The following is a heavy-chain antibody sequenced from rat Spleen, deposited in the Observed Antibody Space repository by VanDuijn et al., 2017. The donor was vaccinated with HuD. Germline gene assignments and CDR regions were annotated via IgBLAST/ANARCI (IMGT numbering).Heavy chain of an antibody. D-gene: IGHD1-4*01. Sequence: EVQLVESGGGLVRPGRSLKLSCAASGFTFSDYNMAWVRQAPKKGLEWVATISYDGSSTYYRDSVKGRFTISRDNAESTLYLQMGSLRSEDTATYYCAREAGIPFHYFDFWGQGVMVTVSS. CDR2: ISYDGSST. CDR3: AREAGIPFHYFDF. J-gene: IGHJ2*01. V-gene: IGHV5-7*01. CDR1: GFTFSDYN.